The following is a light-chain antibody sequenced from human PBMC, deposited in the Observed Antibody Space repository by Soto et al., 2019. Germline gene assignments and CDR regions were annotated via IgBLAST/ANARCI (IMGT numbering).Light chain of an antibody. Sequence: ETVMTQSPATLSVSPGERATLSFSARQSVSSNLAWYQQKPGQPPRLLIYGASTRATGIPARFSGSGSETDFTLTISSLQSEDFAVYYCQQYNTWPLTFGAGTKVDI. V-gene: IGKV3-15*01. J-gene: IGKJ4*01. CDR1: QSVSSN. CDR2: GAS. CDR3: QQYNTWPLT.